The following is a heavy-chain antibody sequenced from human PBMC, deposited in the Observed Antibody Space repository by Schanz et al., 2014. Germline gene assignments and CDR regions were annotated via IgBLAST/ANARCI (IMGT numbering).Heavy chain of an antibody. V-gene: IGHV3-30*14. J-gene: IGHJ4*02. CDR2: ISYDGSNK. CDR3: ARGTDWNLHY. Sequence: QEQLVESGGGLVKPGGSLRLSCAAYGFTLSSYAMHWVRQAPGKGLEWVAVISYDGSNKYYADSVKGRFTVSRDSGQNSLYLQMNSLRAGDTAVYYCARGTDWNLHYWGQGALVTVSS. CDR1: GFTLSSYA. D-gene: IGHD1-1*01.